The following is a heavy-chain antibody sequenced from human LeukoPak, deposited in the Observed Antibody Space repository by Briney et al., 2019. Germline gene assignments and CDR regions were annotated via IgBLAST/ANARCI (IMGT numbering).Heavy chain of an antibody. CDR3: ARDHEQQLGDAFDI. J-gene: IGHJ3*02. V-gene: IGHV4-31*03. Sequence: SETLSLTCTVSGGSISSGGYYWSWIRQHPGKGLEWIGYIYYSGSTYYNPSLKSRVTISVDTSKNQFSLKLSSVTAADTAVYYCARDHEQQLGDAFDIWGQGTMVTVSS. D-gene: IGHD6-13*01. CDR1: GGSISSGGYY. CDR2: IYYSGST.